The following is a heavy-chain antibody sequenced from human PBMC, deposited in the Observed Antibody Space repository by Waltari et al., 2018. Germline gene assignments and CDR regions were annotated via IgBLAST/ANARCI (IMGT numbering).Heavy chain of an antibody. Sequence: QVQLQESGPGLVKPSQTLSPPCTVSGGSISSGDYYWSWIRQPPGKGLEWSGYIYYSGSTYYNPSLKSRVTISVDTSKNQFSLKLSSVTAADTAVYYCARVSSSNWFDPWGQGTLVTVSS. CDR1: GGSISSGDYY. CDR3: ARVSSSNWFDP. V-gene: IGHV4-30-4*08. D-gene: IGHD6-6*01. CDR2: IYYSGST. J-gene: IGHJ5*02.